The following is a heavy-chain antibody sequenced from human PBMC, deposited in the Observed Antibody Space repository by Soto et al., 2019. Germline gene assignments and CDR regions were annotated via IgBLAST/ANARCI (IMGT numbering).Heavy chain of an antibody. CDR1: GYAFTTYG. V-gene: IGHV1-18*01. CDR2: ISAHNGNT. CDR3: ARGRYGDY. D-gene: IGHD1-1*01. Sequence: QVHLVQSGAEVKKPGASVKVSCQGSGYAFTTYGITWVRQAPGQGLEWMGWISAHNGNTNYAQKIQGRVTVTRDTSTSTAYMELRSLRYDDTAVYYGARGRYGDYWGQGALDTVSS. J-gene: IGHJ4*02.